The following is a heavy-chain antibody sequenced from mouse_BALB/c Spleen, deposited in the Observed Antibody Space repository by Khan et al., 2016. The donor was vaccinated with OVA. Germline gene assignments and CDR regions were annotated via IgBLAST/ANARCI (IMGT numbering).Heavy chain of an antibody. CDR3: ARFDGSRAYDY. CDR1: VSSITSAYS. J-gene: IGHJ2*01. Sequence: EVQLQESGPDLVKPSQSLSLTCTVTVSSITSAYSWHWVRQFPGNKLEWMGYIHSSGITNYNPSLKSRLSITRDTSKNQFFLQLNSVTTEDTATYYCARFDGSRAYDYWGQGSTLTVSA. D-gene: IGHD1-1*01. CDR2: IHSSGIT. V-gene: IGHV3-1*02.